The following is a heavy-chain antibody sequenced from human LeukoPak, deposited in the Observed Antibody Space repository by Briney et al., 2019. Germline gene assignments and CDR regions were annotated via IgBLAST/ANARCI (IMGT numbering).Heavy chain of an antibody. CDR3: ARDPDPPAWYSSSWYYYYYGMDV. Sequence: ASVKVSCKASGYTFTSYGISWVRQAPGQGLEWMGWISAYNGNTNYAQKLQGRVTMTTDTSTSTAYMELRSLRSDDTAVYCCARDPDPPAWYSSSWYYYYYGMDVWGQGTTVTVSS. CDR1: GYTFTSYG. V-gene: IGHV1-18*01. CDR2: ISAYNGNT. D-gene: IGHD6-13*01. J-gene: IGHJ6*02.